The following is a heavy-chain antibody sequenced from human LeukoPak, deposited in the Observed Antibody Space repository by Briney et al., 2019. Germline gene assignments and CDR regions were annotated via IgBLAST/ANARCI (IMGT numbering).Heavy chain of an antibody. CDR2: MNPNSGNT. V-gene: IGHV1-8*01. D-gene: IGHD6-19*01. CDR3: ARVGSSGSLDY. Sequence: ASVKVSCKAYGYTFTRYTINWVRQTTGQELERMGWMNPNSGNTRYAQKIQSRVTMTRNTSISTAYMELSSLRSEDTAVYYCARVGSSGSLDYWGQGTLVTVSS. J-gene: IGHJ4*02. CDR1: GYTFTRYT.